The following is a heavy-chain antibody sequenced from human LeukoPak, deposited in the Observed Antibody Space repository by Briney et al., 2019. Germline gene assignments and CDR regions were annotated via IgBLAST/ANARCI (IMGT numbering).Heavy chain of an antibody. CDR2: ISYDGSDD. V-gene: IGHV3-30*01. J-gene: IGHJ4*02. CDR3: ARGSRWLQLGPFDY. D-gene: IGHD5-24*01. CDR1: GFTFSSYT. Sequence: PGRSLRLSCAASGFTFSSYTMHWVRQAPGKGLEWVAVISYDGSDDYYADSVKGRFTISRDNSRTTVYLQMNSLRAEDTAVYYCARGSRWLQLGPFDYWGQGTLVTVSS.